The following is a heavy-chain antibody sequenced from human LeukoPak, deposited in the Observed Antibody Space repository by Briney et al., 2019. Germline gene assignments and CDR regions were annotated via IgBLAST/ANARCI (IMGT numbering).Heavy chain of an antibody. J-gene: IGHJ6*03. CDR3: ARGPSWFDYYYMDV. D-gene: IGHD3-10*01. CDR2: IYYSGIT. CDR1: GASISSSDRY. Sequence: SETLSLTCTVSGASISSSDRYWGWIRQPPGKGLEWIGSIYYSGITYHNPSLKSRVTISVDTSNNQFSLKMSSVTAADTAVYYCARGPSWFDYYYMDVWGKGATVTVSS. V-gene: IGHV4-39*01.